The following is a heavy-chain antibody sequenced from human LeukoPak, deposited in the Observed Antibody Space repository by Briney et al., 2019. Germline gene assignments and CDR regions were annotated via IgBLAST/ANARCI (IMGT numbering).Heavy chain of an antibody. J-gene: IGHJ4*02. V-gene: IGHV4-59*01. D-gene: IGHD3-10*02. CDR1: GGSFSGYY. Sequence: MPSETLSLTCAAYGGSFSGYYWRWIRQHRGKGLEWIGYIYYSGSTNYTPSLKSRVTTSAATSNNQFSLKLSSVTAADTAVYYCARNMFNHPFDYWGQGTLVTVSS. CDR3: ARNMFNHPFDY. CDR2: IYYSGST.